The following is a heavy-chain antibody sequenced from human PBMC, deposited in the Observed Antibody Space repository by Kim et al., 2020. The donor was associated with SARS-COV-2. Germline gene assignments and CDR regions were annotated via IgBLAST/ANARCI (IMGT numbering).Heavy chain of an antibody. Sequence: SETLSLTCTVSGGSISSYYWSWIRQPPGKGLEWIGYIYYSGSTNYNPSLKSRVTISVDTSKNQFSLKLSSVTAADTAVYYCASHRQNEYWYFDLWGRGTLVTVSS. CDR2: IYYSGST. V-gene: IGHV4-59*13. J-gene: IGHJ2*01. CDR3: ASHRQNEYWYFDL. D-gene: IGHD1-1*01. CDR1: GGSISSYY.